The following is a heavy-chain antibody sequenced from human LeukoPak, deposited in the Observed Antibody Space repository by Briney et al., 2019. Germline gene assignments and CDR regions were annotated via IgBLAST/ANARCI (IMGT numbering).Heavy chain of an antibody. CDR1: GGPFSGYY. D-gene: IGHD6-19*01. Sequence: SETLSLTCAVYGGPFSGYYWSWIRQPPGKGLEWIGEINHSGSTNYNTSLKSRVTISVDTSKNQFSLKLSSVTAADTAVYYCARLRAVAGTRGMDVWGKGTTVTVSS. CDR3: ARLRAVAGTRGMDV. CDR2: INHSGST. V-gene: IGHV4-34*01. J-gene: IGHJ6*04.